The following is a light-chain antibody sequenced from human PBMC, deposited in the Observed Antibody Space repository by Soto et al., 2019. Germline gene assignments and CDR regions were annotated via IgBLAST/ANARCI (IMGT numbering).Light chain of an antibody. J-gene: IGKJ5*01. CDR3: QQDDNLPLT. V-gene: IGKV1-33*01. Sequence: DIQMTESPSSLSASVGDRVTITYQASQDISNYLNWYQQKPGKAPKLLIYDASNLETGVPSRFSGSGSGTDFTFTISSLQPEDIATYYCQQDDNLPLTFGQGTRLEI. CDR2: DAS. CDR1: QDISNY.